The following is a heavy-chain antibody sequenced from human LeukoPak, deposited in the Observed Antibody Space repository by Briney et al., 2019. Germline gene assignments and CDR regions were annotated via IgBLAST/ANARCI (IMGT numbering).Heavy chain of an antibody. CDR3: ARGAGTPLFRS. J-gene: IGHJ5*02. Sequence: PSETQSLICAVYGGSFSANYWSWSRQPPGKGMEWIGEINHSGTTNYNPSRKSRVIISVDTFKDQFSLKLSSVTAADTAVYYCARGAGTPLFRSWGQGTLVTVSS. CDR1: GGSFSANY. V-gene: IGHV4-34*01. D-gene: IGHD1-1*01. CDR2: INHSGTT.